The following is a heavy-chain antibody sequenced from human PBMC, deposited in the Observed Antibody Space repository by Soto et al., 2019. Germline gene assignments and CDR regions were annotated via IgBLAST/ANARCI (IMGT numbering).Heavy chain of an antibody. V-gene: IGHV1-2*04. D-gene: IGHD6-13*01. J-gene: IGHJ6*02. CDR1: GYTFTGYY. CDR3: AREAHSCSWYSPYYCYGMDV. CDR2: INPNSGGT. Sequence: ASVKVSCKASGYTFTGYYMHWVRQAPGQGLEWMGWINPNSGGTNYAQKFQGWVTMTRDTSISTAYMELSRLRSDDTAVYYCAREAHSCSWYSPYYCYGMDVWGQRTTVTVSS.